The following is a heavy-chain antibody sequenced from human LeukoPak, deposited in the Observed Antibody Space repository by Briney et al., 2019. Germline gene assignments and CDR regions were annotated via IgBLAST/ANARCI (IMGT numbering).Heavy chain of an antibody. D-gene: IGHD3-10*01. J-gene: IGHJ3*02. CDR3: ARDMVRGVMENAFDI. CDR2: ISAYNGNT. V-gene: IGHV1-18*01. Sequence: ASVKVSCKASGYTFTSYGISWVRQAPGQGLEWMGWISAYNGNTNYAQKLQGRVTMTTYTSTSTAYMELRSLRSDDTAVYYCARDMVRGVMENAFDIWGQGTMVTVSS. CDR1: GYTFTSYG.